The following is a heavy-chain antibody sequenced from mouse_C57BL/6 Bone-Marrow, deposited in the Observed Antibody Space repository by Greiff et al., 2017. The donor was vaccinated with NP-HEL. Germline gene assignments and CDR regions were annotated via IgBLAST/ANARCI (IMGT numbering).Heavy chain of an antibody. Sequence: QVQLKESGPGLVAPSQSLSITCTVSGFSLTSYAIRWVRQPPGKGLEWLGVIWTGGGATSNSALNSRLGIRKDNSKSQVVLKMHSLQTEEAARYYCDRNLRLQDAMDYGGQGTSVTVSS. J-gene: IGHJ4*01. D-gene: IGHD2-4*01. CDR2: IWTGGGA. CDR1: GFSLTSYA. V-gene: IGHV2-9-1*01. CDR3: DRNLRLQDAMDY.